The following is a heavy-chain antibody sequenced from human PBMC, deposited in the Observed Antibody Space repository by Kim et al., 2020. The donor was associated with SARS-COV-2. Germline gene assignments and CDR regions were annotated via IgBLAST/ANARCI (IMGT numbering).Heavy chain of an antibody. Sequence: SYISYSPSFQGHVTSSVDKSITTAYLQWSSLKASDTAVYYCARRYSGADYWGQGTLVTVSS. CDR2: SYI. J-gene: IGHJ4*02. D-gene: IGHD3-9*01. V-gene: IGHV5-10-1*01. CDR3: ARRYSGADY.